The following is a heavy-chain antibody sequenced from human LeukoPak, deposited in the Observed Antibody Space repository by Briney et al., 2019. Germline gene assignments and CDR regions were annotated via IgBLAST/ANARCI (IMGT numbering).Heavy chain of an antibody. CDR3: ARDLRYSGAFDI. CDR2: IYSGGST. CDR1: EFTVSSNY. J-gene: IGHJ3*02. V-gene: IGHV3-66*02. D-gene: IGHD4-17*01. Sequence: GGSLRLSCAASEFTVSSNYMSWVRQAPGKGLEWVSVIYSGGSTYYADSVKGRFTISRDNSKNTLYLQMNSLRAEDTAVYYCARDLRYSGAFDIWGQGTMVTVSS.